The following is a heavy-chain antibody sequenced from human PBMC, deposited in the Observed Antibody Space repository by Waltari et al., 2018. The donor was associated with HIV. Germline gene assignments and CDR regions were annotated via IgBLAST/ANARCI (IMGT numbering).Heavy chain of an antibody. J-gene: IGHJ5*02. CDR2: TYYRYKWYN. V-gene: IGHV6-1*01. Sequence: QVQLQQSGPGLVKPSQTLSLTCAISGDSLPSNSAAWTWIRPSPSRGLEWLGRTYYRYKWYNDYSVSVKSRITINPDTSKNQFSLQLNSVTPEDTAVYYCAREIGQSSAVVIVPWGQGTLVTVSS. CDR3: AREIGQSSAVVIVP. D-gene: IGHD3-22*01. CDR1: GDSLPSNSAA.